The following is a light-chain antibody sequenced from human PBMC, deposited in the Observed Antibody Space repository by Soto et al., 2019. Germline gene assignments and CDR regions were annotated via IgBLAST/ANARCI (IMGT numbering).Light chain of an antibody. V-gene: IGKV3-11*01. CDR3: QQRSNWPPT. J-gene: IGKJ2*01. CDR1: QSVSSY. CDR2: DAS. Sequence: EIVLTQSPATLSSSPGERATLSCRASQSVSSYLAWYQQKPGQAPKLLIYDASSRPTGIPARFSGSGSGTDFTLTISSLEPDDFAVYYCQQRSNWPPTFGQGTKLEIK.